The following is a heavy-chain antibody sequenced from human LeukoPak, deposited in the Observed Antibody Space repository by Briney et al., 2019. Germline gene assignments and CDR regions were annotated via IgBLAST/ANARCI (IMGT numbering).Heavy chain of an antibody. V-gene: IGHV4-30-2*01. CDR3: AREAARRTVTSYDY. CDR1: GGSISSGGYY. D-gene: IGHD4-11*01. J-gene: IGHJ4*02. Sequence: PSQTLSLTCTVSGGSISSGGYYWSWIRQPPGKGLEWIGYIYHSGSTYYNPSLKSRVTISVDRSKNQFSLKLSSVTAADTAVYYCAREAARRTVTSYDYWGQGTLVTVSS. CDR2: IYHSGST.